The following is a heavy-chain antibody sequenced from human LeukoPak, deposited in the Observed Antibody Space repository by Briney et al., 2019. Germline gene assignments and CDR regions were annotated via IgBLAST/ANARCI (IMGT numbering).Heavy chain of an antibody. D-gene: IGHD3-22*01. V-gene: IGHV4-61*01. J-gene: IGHJ4*02. CDR1: GGSVSSGSYY. CDR3: ARARSDRHYYDSSGYYDY. Sequence: SETLSLTCTVSGGSVSSGSYYWSWIRQPPGKGLEWIGYIYYSGSTNYNPSLKSRVTISVDTSKNQFSLKLSSVTAADTAVYYCARARSDRHYYDSSGYYDYWGQGTLVTVSS. CDR2: IYYSGST.